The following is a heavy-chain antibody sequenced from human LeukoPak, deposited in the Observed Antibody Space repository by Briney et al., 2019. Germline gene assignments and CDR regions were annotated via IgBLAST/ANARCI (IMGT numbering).Heavy chain of an antibody. CDR3: ARGNSGSYGHPVDS. CDR1: GGTVTSYG. J-gene: IGHJ4*02. D-gene: IGHD1-26*01. CDR2: IIAIFGTG. Sequence: SVKVSCKGSGGTVTSYGSSWVRQAPGQGLEWGGGIIAIFGTGNYAQKFQGRVTITTDESTRTAYMELSSLRSQDTAVYYCARGNSGSYGHPVDSWGPGTLVTVSS. V-gene: IGHV1-69*05.